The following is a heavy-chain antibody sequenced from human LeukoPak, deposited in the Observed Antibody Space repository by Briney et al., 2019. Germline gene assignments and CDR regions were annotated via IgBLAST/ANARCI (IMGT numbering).Heavy chain of an antibody. CDR3: ARRKRSFDL. V-gene: IGHV3-11*01. CDR2: ISNTASSI. CDR1: GFNFRDYY. Sequence: TGGSLRLSCIGSGFNFRDYYMSWIRLTPGRGLEWVSYISNTASSIYYRDSVKGRFVMSRDNANNVTYLQMSNLTVDDTALYYCARRKRSFDLWGQGTLVTVSS. J-gene: IGHJ4*02.